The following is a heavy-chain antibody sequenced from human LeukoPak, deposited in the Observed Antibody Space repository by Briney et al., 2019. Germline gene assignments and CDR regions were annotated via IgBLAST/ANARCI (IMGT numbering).Heavy chain of an antibody. V-gene: IGHV1-18*01. CDR3: ARAPPSIVGATDYFDY. CDR2: ISAYNGNT. D-gene: IGHD1-26*01. J-gene: IGHJ4*02. Sequence: AASVKVSCKGFGYTFTSYGISWVRQAPGQGLEWMGWISAYNGNTNYAQKLQGRGSMTTDTSRRTAYMELSTLRSDDRAVYYCARAPPSIVGATDYFDYWGQGTLVTVSS. CDR1: GYTFTSYG.